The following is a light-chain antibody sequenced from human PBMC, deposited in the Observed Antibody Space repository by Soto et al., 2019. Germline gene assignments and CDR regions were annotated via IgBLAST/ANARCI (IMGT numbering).Light chain of an antibody. Sequence: DLQMTQSPSTLPASVGDSVTITCRANPSISSWLAWYQQKPGTAPKLLIHRAPRLESGDPPRFSGSGSGTDFTLTINSLQPDDFRTYYCQQYNSYSPFTFGPGTKVDIK. V-gene: IGKV1-5*03. CDR1: PSISSW. J-gene: IGKJ3*01. CDR2: RAP. CDR3: QQYNSYSPFT.